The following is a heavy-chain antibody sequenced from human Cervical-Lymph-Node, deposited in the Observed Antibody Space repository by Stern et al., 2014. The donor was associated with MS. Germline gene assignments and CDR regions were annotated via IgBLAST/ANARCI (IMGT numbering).Heavy chain of an antibody. CDR1: GFSFSRYA. J-gene: IGHJ4*02. V-gene: IGHV3-33*01. Sequence: VKLVESGGGVVPPGRSLRLSCAASGFSFSRYAMHWVRQAPGKGLEWVALIWYDGSNPYYADSVTGRFTISRDNFKNTLYLQMNSLRAEDTAVYYCASAYSSSHYYFDYWGQGTLVTVSS. CDR2: IWYDGSNP. CDR3: ASAYSSSHYYFDY. D-gene: IGHD6-13*01.